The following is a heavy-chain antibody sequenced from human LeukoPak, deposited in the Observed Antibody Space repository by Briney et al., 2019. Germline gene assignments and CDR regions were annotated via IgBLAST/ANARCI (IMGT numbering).Heavy chain of an antibody. CDR2: IYISGSI. D-gene: IGHD6-19*01. Sequence: PSETLSLTCTVSGVTISSYYWSWIRQPAGKGLEWIGRIYISGSINYNPSLKSRVTMSVDTSKNQFSLKLSSVTAADTAVYYCARTWQWLPFDYWGQGTLVTVSS. V-gene: IGHV4-4*07. CDR1: GVTISSYY. J-gene: IGHJ4*02. CDR3: ARTWQWLPFDY.